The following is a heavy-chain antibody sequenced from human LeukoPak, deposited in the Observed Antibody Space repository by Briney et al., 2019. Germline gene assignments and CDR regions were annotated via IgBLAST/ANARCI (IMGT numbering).Heavy chain of an antibody. Sequence: SQTLSLTCAVSGGSITSGDYSWSWIRQPPGKALEWIGYMYHRGHTYYNPSLKSRVTISLDSSKNQFSLKLNSVTAADTAVYYCARSRGVTGYTIRYFDLWGRGALVTVSS. CDR1: GGSITSGDYS. CDR3: ARSRGVTGYTIRYFDL. V-gene: IGHV4-30-2*01. D-gene: IGHD3-9*01. J-gene: IGHJ2*01. CDR2: MYHRGHT.